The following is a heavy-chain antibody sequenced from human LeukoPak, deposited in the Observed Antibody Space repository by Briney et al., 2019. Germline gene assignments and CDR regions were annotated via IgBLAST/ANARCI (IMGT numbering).Heavy chain of an antibody. D-gene: IGHD5-12*01. CDR2: ISAYNGNT. CDR1: GYTFTSYG. CDR3: AREEYSGYELDY. Sequence: ASVKVSCKASGYTFTSYGISWARQAPGQGLEWMGWISAYNGNTNYEQKLQGRVTMTTDTSTSTAYMELRSLRSDDTAVYYCAREEYSGYELDYWGQGTLVTVSS. V-gene: IGHV1-18*01. J-gene: IGHJ4*02.